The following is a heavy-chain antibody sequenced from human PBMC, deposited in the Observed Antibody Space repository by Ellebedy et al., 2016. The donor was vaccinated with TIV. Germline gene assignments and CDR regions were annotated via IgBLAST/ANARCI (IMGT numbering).Heavy chain of an antibody. Sequence: GESLKISCKGSGYSFTSYWIGWVRQMPGKGLEWMGIIYPGDSDTRYSPSFQGQVTISADKSISTAYLQWSSLKASDTAMYYCARPEADYDSGDDAFDIWGQGTMVTVSS. V-gene: IGHV5-51*01. J-gene: IGHJ3*02. D-gene: IGHD3-22*01. CDR1: GYSFTSYW. CDR3: ARPEADYDSGDDAFDI. CDR2: IYPGDSDT.